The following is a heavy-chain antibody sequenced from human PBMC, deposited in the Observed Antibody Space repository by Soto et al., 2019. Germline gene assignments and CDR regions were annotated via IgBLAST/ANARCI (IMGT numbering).Heavy chain of an antibody. V-gene: IGHV5-51*01. CDR2: IYPGDSDT. Sequence: GESLKISCKGAGYSFTSYWIGWVRQMPGKGLEWMGIIYPGDSDTRYSPSFQGQVTISADKSISTAYLQWSSLKASDTAMYYYAGGGVRGVITRTRDYYGMDVWGQGTTVTVSS. D-gene: IGHD3-10*01. CDR3: AGGGVRGVITRTRDYYGMDV. CDR1: GYSFTSYW. J-gene: IGHJ6*02.